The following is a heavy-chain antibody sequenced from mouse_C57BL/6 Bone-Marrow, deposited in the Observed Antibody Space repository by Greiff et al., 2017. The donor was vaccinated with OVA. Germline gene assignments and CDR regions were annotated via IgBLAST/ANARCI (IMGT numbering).Heavy chain of an antibody. CDR2: IYPGSGNT. CDR1: GYSFTSYY. Sequence: VKLMESGPELVKPGASVKISCKASGYSFTSYYIHWVKQRPGQGLEWIGWIYPGSGNTKYNEKFKGKATLTADTSSSTAYMQLSSLTSEDSAVYYCAREIRSSWFAYWGQGTLVTVSA. J-gene: IGHJ3*01. V-gene: IGHV1-66*01. CDR3: AREIRSSWFAY.